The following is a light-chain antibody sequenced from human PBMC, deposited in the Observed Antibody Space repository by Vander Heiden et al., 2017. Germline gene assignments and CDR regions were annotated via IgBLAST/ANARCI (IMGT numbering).Light chain of an antibody. V-gene: IGKV1-5*03. CDR3: QQYNSYSQT. J-gene: IGKJ1*01. Sequence: DIQTPQSPSTLSASVGYRVTITCRASQSISSWLAWYQQKPGKAPKLLIYKASSLESGVPSRFSGSGSGTEFTLTISSLQPDDFATYYCQQYNSYSQTFGQGTKVEIK. CDR1: QSISSW. CDR2: KAS.